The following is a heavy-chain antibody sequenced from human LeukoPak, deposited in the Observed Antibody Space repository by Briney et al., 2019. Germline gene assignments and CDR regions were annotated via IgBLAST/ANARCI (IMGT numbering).Heavy chain of an antibody. J-gene: IGHJ4*02. CDR3: ARRGYSSSDY. D-gene: IGHD5-18*01. CDR1: GGSISSSSYY. V-gene: IGHV4-39*01. CDR2: IYYSGST. Sequence: PSETLSLTCTVSGGSISSSSYYWGWIRQPPGKELEWIGSIYYSGSTYYNPSLKSRVTISVDTSKNQFSLKLSSVTAADTAVYYCARRGYSSSDYWGQGTLVTVSS.